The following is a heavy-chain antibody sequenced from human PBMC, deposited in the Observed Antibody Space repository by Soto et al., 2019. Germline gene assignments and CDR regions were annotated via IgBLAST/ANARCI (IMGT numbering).Heavy chain of an antibody. J-gene: IGHJ4*02. D-gene: IGHD3-22*01. Sequence: SETLSLTCTVSGGSISSYYWSWIRQPPGKGLEWIGYIYYSGSTNYNPSLKSRVTISVDTSKNQFSLKLSSVTAADTAVYYCARSRTTMIVVDLFDYWGQGTLVTVSS. V-gene: IGHV4-59*08. CDR1: GGSISSYY. CDR3: ARSRTTMIVVDLFDY. CDR2: IYYSGST.